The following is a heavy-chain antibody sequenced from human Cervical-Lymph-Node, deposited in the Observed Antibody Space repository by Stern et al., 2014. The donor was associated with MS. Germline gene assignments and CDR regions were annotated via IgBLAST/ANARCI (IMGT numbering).Heavy chain of an antibody. CDR3: ARGDSEAPIYYFDY. J-gene: IGHJ4*02. Sequence: VHLVESGAEVKPPGSSVKVSCQTSGGTFNPFAMGWVRQASGKGLEWMGGITPRFDATNYAQKFQGRLTITADESTRTVYMELSSLRFDDTAMYYCARGDSEAPIYYFDYWGQGTLVTVSS. CDR1: GGTFNPFA. CDR2: ITPRFDAT. D-gene: IGHD2-21*01. V-gene: IGHV1-69*01.